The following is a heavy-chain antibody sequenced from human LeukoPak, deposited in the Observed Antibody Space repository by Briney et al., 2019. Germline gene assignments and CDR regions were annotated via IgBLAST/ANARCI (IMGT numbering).Heavy chain of an antibody. CDR2: INPNSGGT. CDR1: GYTFTGYY. Sequence: GASVKVSCKASGYTFTGYYMHWVRQAPGQGLEWMGWINPNSGGTNYAQKFQGRVTMTRDTSISTAYMELSRLRSDDTAVYYCARGFGIVLIKGWQTYLSEHDKLDDAFDIWGQGTMVTVSS. V-gene: IGHV1-2*02. CDR3: ARGFGIVLIKGWQTYLSEHDKLDDAFDI. D-gene: IGHD2-8*01. J-gene: IGHJ3*02.